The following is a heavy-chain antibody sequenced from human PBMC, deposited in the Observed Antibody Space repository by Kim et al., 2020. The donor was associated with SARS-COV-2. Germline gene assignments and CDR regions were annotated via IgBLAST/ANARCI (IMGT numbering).Heavy chain of an antibody. D-gene: IGHD1-26*01. CDR3: ARRQATYFNMDV. CDR1: GYSFTSYW. CDR2: IYPGDSDT. J-gene: IGHJ6*03. Sequence: GESLKISRKASGYSFTSYWIGWVRQMPAKGLEWMGIIYPGDSDTIYSPSFQGQVTISADRSISTAYLQWSSLKASDTAIYYCARRQATYFNMDVWGKGTT. V-gene: IGHV5-51*01.